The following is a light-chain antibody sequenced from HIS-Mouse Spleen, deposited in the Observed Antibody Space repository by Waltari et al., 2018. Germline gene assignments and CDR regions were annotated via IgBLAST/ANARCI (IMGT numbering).Light chain of an antibody. Sequence: SYELTQPPSVSVSPGQTARITCSGDALPKKYAYWYQQKSGQAPVPVIYEDSKRPSRSPERFSGSSSGTMATLTISGAQVEDEADYYCYSTDSSGNHRVFGGGTKLTVL. CDR1: ALPKKY. CDR2: EDS. J-gene: IGLJ2*01. V-gene: IGLV3-10*01. CDR3: YSTDSSGNHRV.